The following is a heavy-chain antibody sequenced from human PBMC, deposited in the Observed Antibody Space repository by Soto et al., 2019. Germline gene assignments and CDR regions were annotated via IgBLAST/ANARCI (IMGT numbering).Heavy chain of an antibody. CDR1: GTIFSSYT. Sequence: QVQLVQSGAEVKKPGSSVRVSCKASGTIFSSYTISWVRQAPGQGLEWMGRIIPILGETNSAQKFQGRGTLHADKSTNTAYMELNSLRLEDTAVYYCARGLGGRMDDWGQGTTVTVSS. V-gene: IGHV1-69*08. CDR3: ARGLGGRMDD. CDR2: IIPILGET. J-gene: IGHJ6*02. D-gene: IGHD3-16*01.